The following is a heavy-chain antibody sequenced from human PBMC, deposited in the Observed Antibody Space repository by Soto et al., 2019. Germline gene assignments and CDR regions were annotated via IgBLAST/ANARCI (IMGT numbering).Heavy chain of an antibody. Sequence: GGSLRLSCAASGFTFSSYAMSWVRQAPGKGLEWVSAISGSGGSTYYADSVKGRFTISRDNSKNTLYLQMNSLRAEDTAVYYCAKTTHSSGWYLVDYWGQGTLVTVSS. V-gene: IGHV3-23*01. J-gene: IGHJ4*02. CDR2: ISGSGGST. D-gene: IGHD6-19*01. CDR1: GFTFSSYA. CDR3: AKTTHSSGWYLVDY.